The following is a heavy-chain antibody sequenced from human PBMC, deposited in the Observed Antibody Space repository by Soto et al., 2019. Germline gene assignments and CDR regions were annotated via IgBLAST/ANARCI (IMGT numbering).Heavy chain of an antibody. CDR2: IYSGGDT. CDR3: ARLWWFDP. Sequence: EVPLVESGGGLIQPGGSLRLSCAASGFTVSNTYMSWVRQAPGKGLEWVSIIYSGGDTYYADSVKGRFTVSRDNSKNTLYLQMNSLRADDTAIYYCARLWWFDPWGQGTLVTVSS. J-gene: IGHJ5*02. V-gene: IGHV3-53*01. D-gene: IGHD3-10*01. CDR1: GFTVSNTY.